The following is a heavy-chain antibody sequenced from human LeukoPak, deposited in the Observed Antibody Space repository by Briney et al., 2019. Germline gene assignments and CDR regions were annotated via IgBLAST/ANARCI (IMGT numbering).Heavy chain of an antibody. V-gene: IGHV4-30-4*08. Sequence: SETLSLTCTVSGGSISSGDFYWSWIRQPPGKGLEWIGYIFYSGSTYYNPSLKSRVTISVDTSKNQFSLKLSSVTAADTAVYYRARRNRGLVDYWGQGTLVTVSS. CDR1: GGSISSGDFY. CDR2: IFYSGST. CDR3: ARRNRGLVDY. D-gene: IGHD7-27*01. J-gene: IGHJ4*02.